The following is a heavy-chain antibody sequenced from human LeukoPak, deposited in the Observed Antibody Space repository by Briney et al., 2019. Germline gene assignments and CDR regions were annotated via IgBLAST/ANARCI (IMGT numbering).Heavy chain of an antibody. CDR1: GGSISSGGYY. CDR3: ARDRTPTYYYDSSGPRDAFDI. V-gene: IGHV4-31*03. Sequence: SQTLSLTCTVSGGSISSGGYYWSWIRQHPGKGLEWIGYIYYSGSTYYNPSLKSRVTISVDTSKTQFSLKLSSVTAAGTAVYYCARDRTPTYYYDSSGPRDAFDIWGQGTMVTVSS. CDR2: IYYSGST. J-gene: IGHJ3*02. D-gene: IGHD3-22*01.